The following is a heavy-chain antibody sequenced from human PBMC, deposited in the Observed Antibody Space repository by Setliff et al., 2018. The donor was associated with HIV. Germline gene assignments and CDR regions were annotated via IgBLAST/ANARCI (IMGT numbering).Heavy chain of an antibody. D-gene: IGHD5-18*01. J-gene: IGHJ4*02. CDR3: ARDWGGDTAMVPHFDY. CDR1: GFTFSNSW. V-gene: IGHV3-7*03. Sequence: ETLRLSCAASGFTFSNSWMSWVRQAPGKGLEWVANIKQDGSEKYYVDSVKGRFTISRDNAKNSLYLQMNSLRAEDTAFYYCARDWGGDTAMVPHFDYWGQGILVTVSS. CDR2: IKQDGSEK.